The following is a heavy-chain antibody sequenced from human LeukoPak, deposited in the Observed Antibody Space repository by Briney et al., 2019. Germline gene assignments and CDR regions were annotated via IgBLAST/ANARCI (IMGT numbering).Heavy chain of an antibody. CDR1: GFTFSSYW. CDR2: INSDGSST. J-gene: IGHJ5*02. CDR3: ARVRWESNWFDP. V-gene: IGHV3-74*01. Sequence: GGSLRLSCAASGFTFSSYWMHWVRQAPGKGLVWVSRINSDGSSTSYADSVKGRFTISRDNAKKKLYLQMNSLRAEDTAVYYCARVRWESNWFDPWGQGTLVTVSS. D-gene: IGHD1-26*01.